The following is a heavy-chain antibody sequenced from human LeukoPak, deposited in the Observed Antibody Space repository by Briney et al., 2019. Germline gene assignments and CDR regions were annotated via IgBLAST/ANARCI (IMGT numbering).Heavy chain of an antibody. D-gene: IGHD6-13*01. CDR1: GFTFSSYN. CDR3: ARDKIAAAGTDYYYGMDV. V-gene: IGHV3-21*01. Sequence: GGSLRLSCAASGFTFSSYNMNWVRQAPGKGLEWVSSISSSSSYIYYADSVKGRFAISRDNAKNSLYLQMNSLRAEDTAVYYCARDKIAAAGTDYYYGMDVWGQGTTVTVSS. CDR2: ISSSSSYI. J-gene: IGHJ6*02.